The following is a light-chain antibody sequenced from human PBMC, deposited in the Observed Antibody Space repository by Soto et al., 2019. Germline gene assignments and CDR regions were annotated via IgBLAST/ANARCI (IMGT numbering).Light chain of an antibody. CDR1: QSISSW. Sequence: DIQMTQSPSTLSASVGDRVTITCRASQSISSWLAWYQQKPGKAPKLLIYDASSLESGVPSRFSGSGSGTDFSLTISSLHPDDFATYYCQQYNILSTFGQGTKVDIK. V-gene: IGKV1-5*01. CDR2: DAS. J-gene: IGKJ1*01. CDR3: QQYNILST.